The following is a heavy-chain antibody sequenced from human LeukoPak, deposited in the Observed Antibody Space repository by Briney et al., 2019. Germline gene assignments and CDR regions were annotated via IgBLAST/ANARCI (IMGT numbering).Heavy chain of an antibody. D-gene: IGHD6-13*01. Sequence: PSETLSLTCTISGGPISGYYWSWIGQPAGKALEWIERIYSSGNTIYNPSLESRVTMSVDTSNSQFSLKLSSVTAADTAVYYCARDGGIASSGLYYYYGMDVWGQGTAVTVSS. CDR3: ARDGGIASSGLYYYYGMDV. CDR1: GGPISGYY. CDR2: IYSSGNT. V-gene: IGHV4-4*07. J-gene: IGHJ6*02.